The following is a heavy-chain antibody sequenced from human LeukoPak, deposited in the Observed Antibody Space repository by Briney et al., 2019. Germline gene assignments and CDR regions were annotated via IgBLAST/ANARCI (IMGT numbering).Heavy chain of an antibody. D-gene: IGHD2-15*01. J-gene: IGHJ4*02. CDR2: IYSGGST. Sequence: GGSLRLSCAASGFTFSSYAMSWVRQAPGKGLEWVSVIYSGGSTYYADSVKGRFTISRDNSKNTLSLQMNSLRAEDTAVYYCAKDEGYCSGGSCYGGGYCFDYWGQGTLVTVSS. CDR1: GFTFSSYA. V-gene: IGHV3-23*03. CDR3: AKDEGYCSGGSCYGGGYCFDY.